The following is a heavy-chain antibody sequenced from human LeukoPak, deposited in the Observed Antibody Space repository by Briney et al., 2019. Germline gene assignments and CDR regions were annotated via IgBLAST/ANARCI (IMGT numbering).Heavy chain of an antibody. CDR3: ARNYDFWSGYLQAFDY. J-gene: IGHJ4*02. Sequence: GGSLRLSCAASGFTVSSNYMSWVRQAPGKGLEWVSVIYSGGSTYYADSVKGRFTISRDNSKNTLYLQMNSLRAEDTAVYYCARNYDFWSGYLQAFDYWGPGTLVTVSS. CDR1: GFTVSSNY. CDR2: IYSGGST. D-gene: IGHD3-3*01. V-gene: IGHV3-66*02.